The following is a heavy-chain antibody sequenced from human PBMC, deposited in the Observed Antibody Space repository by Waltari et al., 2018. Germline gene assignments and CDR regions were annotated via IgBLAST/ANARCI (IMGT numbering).Heavy chain of an antibody. J-gene: IGHJ4*02. CDR2: IYSGGST. CDR3: AKDLVVVPAAIGSYDY. Sequence: EVQLLESGGGLVQPGGSLRLSCAASGFTFSSYAMSWVRQAPGKGLEWVSVIYSGGSTNYADSVKGRFTISRDKSKNTLYLQMNSLRAEDTAVYYCAKDLVVVPAAIGSYDYWGQGTLVTVSS. CDR1: GFTFSSYA. D-gene: IGHD2-2*01. V-gene: IGHV3-23*03.